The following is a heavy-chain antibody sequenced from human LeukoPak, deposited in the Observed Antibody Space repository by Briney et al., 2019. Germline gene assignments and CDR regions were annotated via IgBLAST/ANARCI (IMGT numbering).Heavy chain of an antibody. CDR3: ARVGVDYHTYFDC. D-gene: IGHD3-16*01. V-gene: IGHV4-30-4*01. Sequence: PSQTLSLTCTVSGGSISSGDYHWSWIRQPPGKGLEWIGYISYSGSTYYNPSLKSRVTMSVDTSKNQFSLKLSSVTAADTAVYYCARVGVDYHTYFDCWGQGTLVTVSS. CDR1: GGSISSGDYH. J-gene: IGHJ4*02. CDR2: ISYSGST.